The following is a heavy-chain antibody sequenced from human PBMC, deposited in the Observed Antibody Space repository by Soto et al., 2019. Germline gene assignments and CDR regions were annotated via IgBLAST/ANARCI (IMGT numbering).Heavy chain of an antibody. CDR2: IRSKAYGGTT. V-gene: IGHV3-49*03. D-gene: IGHD6-13*01. CDR3: TMSSSWEEYYYYGMDV. CDR1: GFTFGDYA. J-gene: IGHJ6*02. Sequence: PGGSLSLSCTASGFTFGDYAMSWFRQAPGKGLEWVGFIRSKAYGGTTEYAASVKGRFTISRDDSKSIAYLQMNSLKTEDTAVYYCTMSSSWEEYYYYGMDVWGQGTTVTVS.